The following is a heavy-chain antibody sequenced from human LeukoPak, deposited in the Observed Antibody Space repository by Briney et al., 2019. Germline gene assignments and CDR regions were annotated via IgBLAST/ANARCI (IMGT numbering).Heavy chain of an antibody. CDR3: PRDLDGNLDY. J-gene: IGHJ4*02. CDR1: GFTISTFW. CDR2: MKQAGSAK. V-gene: IGHV3-7*01. D-gene: IGHD1-14*01. Sequence: GGSLTLSCIASGFTISTFWRAWVRQAPGQGLEWVANMKQAGSAKHYVDSEKGRFTISRDNANNSLYLQMNGLSAEATVDYYSPRDLDGNLDYWGQGTLVTVSS.